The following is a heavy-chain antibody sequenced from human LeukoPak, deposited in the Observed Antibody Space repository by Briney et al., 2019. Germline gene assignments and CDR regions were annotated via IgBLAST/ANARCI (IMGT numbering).Heavy chain of an antibody. J-gene: IGHJ4*02. CDR1: GYRFTDYW. Sequence: GESLKISCKGSGYRFTDYWIGWVRQMPGKGLEWMGIIYPGDYDTRYSTSFQGQVTISADKSISTAYLRWSSLKASDTAMYYCARRSPFCRIKGDGTCYSDYWGQGTLVTVSS. CDR2: IYPGDYDT. V-gene: IGHV5-51*01. D-gene: IGHD2-15*01. CDR3: ARRSPFCRIKGDGTCYSDY.